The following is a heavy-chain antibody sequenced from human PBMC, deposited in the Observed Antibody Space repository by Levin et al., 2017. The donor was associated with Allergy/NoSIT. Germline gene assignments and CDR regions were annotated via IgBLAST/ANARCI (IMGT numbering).Heavy chain of an antibody. CDR1: GGSISPYY. D-gene: IGHD2-15*01. V-gene: IGHV4-59*08. Sequence: SETLSLTCTVSGGSISPYYWSWIRQPPGKGLEWIGYIYYSGNPNYNPSLKSRVTISVDTSKNQFSLNLRSVTAADTAVYYCGRHAGYCSGGSCGTDWFDPWGQGTLVTVSS. J-gene: IGHJ5*02. CDR3: GRHAGYCSGGSCGTDWFDP. CDR2: IYYSGNP.